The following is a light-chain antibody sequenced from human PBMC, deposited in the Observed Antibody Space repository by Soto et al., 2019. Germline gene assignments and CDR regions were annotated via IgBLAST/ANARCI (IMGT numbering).Light chain of an antibody. Sequence: DIVLTQSPATLSVSPGERATLSCRASQSVSRALAWYQQLPGQAPRLLIYDSSTRDTGVPARFSGSGSGTQFTLTISSLQSEDFAVYYCQQYNNWPPRYTFGQGTKLQI. J-gene: IGKJ2*01. CDR2: DSS. CDR3: QQYNNWPPRYT. CDR1: QSVSRA. V-gene: IGKV3-15*01.